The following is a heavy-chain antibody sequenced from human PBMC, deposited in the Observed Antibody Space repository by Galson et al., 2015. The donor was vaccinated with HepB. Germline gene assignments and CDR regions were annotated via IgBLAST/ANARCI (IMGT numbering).Heavy chain of an antibody. CDR1: GFTFSSYW. CDR3: ARDWAAEYYYYGMDV. J-gene: IGHJ6*02. V-gene: IGHV3-7*03. D-gene: IGHD3-16*01. CDR2: IKQDGSEK. Sequence: SLRLSCAASGFTFSSYWMSWVRQAPRKGLEWVANIKQDGSEKYYVDSVKGRFTISRDNAKNSLYLQMNSLRAEDTAVYYCARDWAAEYYYYGMDVWGQGTTVTVSS.